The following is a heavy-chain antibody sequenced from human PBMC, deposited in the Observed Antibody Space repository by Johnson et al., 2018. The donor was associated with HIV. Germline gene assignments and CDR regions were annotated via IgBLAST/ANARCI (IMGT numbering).Heavy chain of an antibody. J-gene: IGHJ3*02. CDR3: ARVRGLIAFDI. CDR2: ISSSGTTI. CDR1: GFTFSDYY. D-gene: IGHD3-22*01. V-gene: IGHV3-11*04. Sequence: QVQLVESGGGLVKPGGSLRLSCAASGFTFSDYYMSWIRQAPGKGLEWVSYISSSGTTIYYGDAVKGRFTISRDNCKNTLYLQMNSLRAEDTAVYYCARVRGLIAFDIWGQGTMVTVSS.